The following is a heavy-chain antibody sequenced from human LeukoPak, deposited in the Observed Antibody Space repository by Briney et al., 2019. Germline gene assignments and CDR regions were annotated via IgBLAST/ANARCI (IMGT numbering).Heavy chain of an antibody. J-gene: IGHJ4*02. CDR3: AKDSYAGYYGSGSYYFDY. CDR2: ISGSGGST. D-gene: IGHD3-10*01. V-gene: IGHV3-23*01. Sequence: PGGSLRLSCAASGFTFSSYAMSWVRQAPGKGLEWVSAISGSGGSTYYADSVKGRFTISRDDSKNTLYLQMNSLRAEDTAVYYCAKDSYAGYYGSGSYYFDYWGQGTLVIVSS. CDR1: GFTFSSYA.